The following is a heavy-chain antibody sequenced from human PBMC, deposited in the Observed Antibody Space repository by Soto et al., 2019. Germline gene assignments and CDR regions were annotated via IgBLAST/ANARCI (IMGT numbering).Heavy chain of an antibody. V-gene: IGHV1-8*01. J-gene: IGHJ6*02. CDR1: GYTFTSYD. CDR3: ARWPDGYYYYGMDV. Sequence: QVQLVQSGAEVKKPGASVKVSCKASGYTFTSYDINWVRQATGQGLEWIGWMNPNSGNTGYAQKFQGRVTMPRNTSISTAYMELSSLRSEDTAVYYCARWPDGYYYYGMDVWGQGTTVTVSS. CDR2: MNPNSGNT.